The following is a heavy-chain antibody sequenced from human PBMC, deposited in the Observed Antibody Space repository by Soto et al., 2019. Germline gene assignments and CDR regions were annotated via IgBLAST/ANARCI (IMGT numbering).Heavy chain of an antibody. CDR1: GGTFSSYA. D-gene: IGHD3-22*01. CDR2: IIPIFGTA. CDR3: ARAHRITMILVVPHAFDI. V-gene: IGHV1-69*01. J-gene: IGHJ3*02. Sequence: QVQLVQSGAEVKKPGSSVKVSCKASGGTFSSYAISWVRQAPGQGLEWMGGIIPIFGTANYAQKFQGRVKITAAESTSTAYMELSSLRSEDTAVYYCARAHRITMILVVPHAFDIWGQGTMVTVSS.